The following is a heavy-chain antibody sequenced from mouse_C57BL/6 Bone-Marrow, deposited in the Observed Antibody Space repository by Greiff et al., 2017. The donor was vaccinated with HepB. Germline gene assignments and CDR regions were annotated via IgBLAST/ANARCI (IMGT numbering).Heavy chain of an antibody. CDR3: ARGGYYDYPYAMDY. V-gene: IGHV1-19*01. J-gene: IGHJ4*01. Sequence: EVQLQQSGPVLVKPGASVKMSCKASGYTFTDYYMNWVKQSHGKSLEWIGVINPYNGGTSYNQKFKGKATLTVDKSSSTAYMELNSLTSEDSAVYYCARGGYYDYPYAMDYWGQGTSVTVSS. CDR2: INPYNGGT. D-gene: IGHD2-4*01. CDR1: GYTFTDYY.